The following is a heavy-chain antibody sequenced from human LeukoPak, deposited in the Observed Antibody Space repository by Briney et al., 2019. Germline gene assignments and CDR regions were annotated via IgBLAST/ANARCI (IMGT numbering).Heavy chain of an antibody. CDR3: ARGGYQMLVGWFDP. Sequence: SETLSLTCSVAGGSIGTSYWSWIRQPPGKGLEWIGYIYYNGATNYNPSLKTRVTISLDTPKNQFSLKLSSLTAGDTAVYYCARGGYQMLVGWFDPWGQGTLVTVSS. J-gene: IGHJ5*02. V-gene: IGHV4-59*01. CDR2: IYYNGAT. CDR1: GGSIGTSY. D-gene: IGHD2-2*01.